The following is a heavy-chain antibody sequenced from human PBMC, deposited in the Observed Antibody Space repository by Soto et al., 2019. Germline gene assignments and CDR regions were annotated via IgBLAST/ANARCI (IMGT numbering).Heavy chain of an antibody. D-gene: IGHD6-25*01. CDR2: ISGSGGST. J-gene: IGHJ4*02. CDR3: AKDSSGIRADYYFNY. Sequence: PGGSLRLSCSASGFTFSSYAMHWVRQAPGKGLEWVSAISGSGGSTYYADSVKGRFTISRDNSKNTLYLQMNSLRAEDTAVYYCAKDSSGIRADYYFNYWGQGTLVTVSS. V-gene: IGHV3-23*01. CDR1: GFTFSSYA.